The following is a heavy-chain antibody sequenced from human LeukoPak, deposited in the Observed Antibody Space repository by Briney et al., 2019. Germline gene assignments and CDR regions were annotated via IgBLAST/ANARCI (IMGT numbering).Heavy chain of an antibody. D-gene: IGHD3-10*01. CDR3: ARVGINYYGSGSYFDY. CDR1: GFTFSSYS. J-gene: IGHJ4*02. V-gene: IGHV3-21*01. Sequence: PGGSLRLSCAASGFTFSSYSMNWVRQAPGKGLEWVSSISSSSSYIYYADSVKGRFTISRDNAKNSLYLQMNSLRAEDTAVYYCARVGINYYGSGSYFDYWGQGTPVTVSS. CDR2: ISSSSSYI.